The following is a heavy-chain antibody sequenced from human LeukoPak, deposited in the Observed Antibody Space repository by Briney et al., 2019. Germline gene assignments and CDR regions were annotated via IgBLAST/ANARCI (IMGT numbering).Heavy chain of an antibody. Sequence: ASVKVSCKASGGTFSTYAIDWVRQAPGQGLEWVGWINAGNGNTKYSQKFQGRVTITRDTSASTAYMELSSLRSEDTAVYYCARDLGQWLETYYFDYWGQGTLVTVSS. D-gene: IGHD6-19*01. V-gene: IGHV1-3*01. J-gene: IGHJ4*02. CDR3: ARDLGQWLETYYFDY. CDR2: INAGNGNT. CDR1: GGTFSTYA.